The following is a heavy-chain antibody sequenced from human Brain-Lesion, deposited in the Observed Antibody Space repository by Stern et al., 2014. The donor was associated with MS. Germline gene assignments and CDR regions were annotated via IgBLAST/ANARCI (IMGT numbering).Heavy chain of an antibody. Sequence: QVQLVESGPGLVKPSETLSLTCTVSGGSITSSSYYWGWIRQPPGRGLEYIGTVYYTGSTFYDPSLKSRVTISVDTSKNHVALKLPPVTAADTAVYYCVRPDIMGTIWNWGQGTLVTVSS. J-gene: IGHJ4*02. D-gene: IGHD1-26*01. V-gene: IGHV4-39*02. CDR1: GGSITSSSYY. CDR3: VRPDIMGTIWN. CDR2: VYYTGST.